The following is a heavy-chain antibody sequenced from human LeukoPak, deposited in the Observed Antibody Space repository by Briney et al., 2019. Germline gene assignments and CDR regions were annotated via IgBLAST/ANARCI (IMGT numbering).Heavy chain of an antibody. CDR1: GFTFGDYA. D-gene: IGHD2-2*01. V-gene: IGHV3-15*01. CDR3: ATDHGSTSCYCGASDL. Sequence: PGGSLRLSCTVSGFTFGDYAINWVRQAPGKGLEWVGRIKSQRDGGTADYAGPVKGRFTISRDDSKKVMYLQMNSLKTEDTAMYYCATDHGSTSCYCGASDLWGQGTRVIVSS. J-gene: IGHJ3*01. CDR2: IKSQRDGGTA.